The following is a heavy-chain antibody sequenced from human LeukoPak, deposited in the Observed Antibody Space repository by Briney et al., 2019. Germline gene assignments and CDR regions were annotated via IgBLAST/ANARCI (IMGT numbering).Heavy chain of an antibody. CDR2: VYYSGST. Sequence: SETLSLTCSVSGGSINSNYWNWVRQTPGKGLEWMGDVYYSGSTTYNPSLKRRVTISVDTSKNQLSLKVRSVTAADTAVYYCARGGLLYNSSGYCDTWGQGTLVTVSS. J-gene: IGHJ5*02. CDR3: ARGGLLYNSSGYCDT. V-gene: IGHV4-59*01. D-gene: IGHD3-22*01. CDR1: GGSINSNY.